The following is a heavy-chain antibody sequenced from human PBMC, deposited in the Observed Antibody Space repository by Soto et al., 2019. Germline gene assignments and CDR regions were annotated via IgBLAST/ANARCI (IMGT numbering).Heavy chain of an antibody. J-gene: IGHJ4*02. Sequence: SGPTLVNPTQTLTLTCTFSGFSLSTSGVGVGWIRQPPGKALDWLGIIYWDDDKRYRPSLKSRLTITKDTSKNQLVLTMTNMDPVDTATYYCAHLPWKQLWPRAPVVYWGQGTPVTVSS. CDR3: AHLPWKQLWPRAPVVY. V-gene: IGHV2-5*02. D-gene: IGHD5-18*01. CDR2: IYWDDDK. CDR1: GFSLSTSGVG.